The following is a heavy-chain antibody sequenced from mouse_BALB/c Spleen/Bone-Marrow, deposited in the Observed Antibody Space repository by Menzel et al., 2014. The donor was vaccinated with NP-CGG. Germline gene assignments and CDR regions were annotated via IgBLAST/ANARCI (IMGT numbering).Heavy chain of an antibody. D-gene: IGHD1-1*01. J-gene: IGHJ3*01. V-gene: IGHV1S82*01. CDR2: IHPSDTET. Sequence: QVQLQQSGAELVRPGASVKLSCKASGYSFTSYWMNWVKQRPGQGLEWIGMIHPSDTETRLNQRFKDEATLTVDKSSSXAXXXXXXPTSEDSAVYYCARLEGNYGSTFAYWGQGTLVTVSA. CDR1: GYSFTSYW. CDR3: ARLEGNYGSTFAY.